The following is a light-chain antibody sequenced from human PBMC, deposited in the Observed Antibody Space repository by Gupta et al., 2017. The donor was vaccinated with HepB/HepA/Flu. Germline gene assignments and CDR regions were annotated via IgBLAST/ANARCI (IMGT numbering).Light chain of an antibody. CDR3: MQALHSPRT. CDR2: LGS. Sequence: DIVMTPSLLSLTVTPGEPPSISCRSSQRLVHSNGYNYLDWYLQKPGQSPKLLIYLGSSRASGVPDRFSGSGSGADFTLKISRVEADDVGVYYCMQALHSPRTFGQGTKLEIK. CDR1: QRLVHSNGYNY. V-gene: IGKV2-28*01. J-gene: IGKJ2*02.